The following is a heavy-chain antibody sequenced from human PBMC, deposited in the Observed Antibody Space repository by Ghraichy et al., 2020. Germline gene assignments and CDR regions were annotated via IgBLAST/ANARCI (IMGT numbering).Heavy chain of an antibody. CDR3: ARVHWGAVAYFDY. CDR2: IYYSGST. D-gene: IGHD7-27*01. CDR1: GGSISSGGYY. Sequence: SETLSLTCTVSGGSISSGGYYWSWIRQHPGKGLEWIGYIYYSGSTYYNPSLKSRVTISVDTSKNQFSLKLSSVTAADTAVYYCARVHWGAVAYFDYWGQGTLVTVSS. V-gene: IGHV4-31*03. J-gene: IGHJ4*02.